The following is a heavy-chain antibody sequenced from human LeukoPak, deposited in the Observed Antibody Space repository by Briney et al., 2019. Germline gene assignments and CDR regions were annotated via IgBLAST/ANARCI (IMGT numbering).Heavy chain of an antibody. V-gene: IGHV3-49*04. D-gene: IGHD3-10*01. CDR1: GFTFGDYA. CDR3: TRDSEFNPFWYMDV. CDR2: IRSKAYGGTT. J-gene: IGHJ6*03. Sequence: GGSLRLSCTASGFTFGDYAMSWVRQAPGKGLEWVGFIRSKAYGGTTEYAASVKGRFIISRDDSKSIAYLQMNSLKTEDTAVYYCTRDSEFNPFWYMDVWGKGTTVTVSS.